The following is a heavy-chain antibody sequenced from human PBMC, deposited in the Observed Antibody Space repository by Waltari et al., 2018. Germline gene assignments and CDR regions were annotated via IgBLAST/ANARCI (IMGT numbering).Heavy chain of an antibody. CDR1: GYSFTSYW. D-gene: IGHD3-3*01. CDR3: ARQLYYDFWSGYPLYFDY. J-gene: IGHJ4*02. V-gene: IGHV5-51*01. CDR2: IYPGDSDT. Sequence: EVQLVQSGAEVKKPGESLKISCKGSGYSFTSYWIGWVRQMPGKGLEWMGIIYPGDSDTRYSPSVQGQVTISADKSISTAYLQWSSLKASDTAMYYCARQLYYDFWSGYPLYFDYWGQGTLVTVSS.